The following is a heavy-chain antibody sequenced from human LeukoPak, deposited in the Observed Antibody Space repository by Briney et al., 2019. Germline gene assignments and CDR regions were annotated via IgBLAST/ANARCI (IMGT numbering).Heavy chain of an antibody. CDR2: IRSDGSNK. CDR3: AKGAAMVRGVYYYMDV. Sequence: GGSLRLSCAASGFTFITYGMHWVRQAPGKGLNWVAFIRSDGSNKYYADSVKGRFTISRDNSKNTLYLQMNSLRAEDTAVYYCAKGAAMVRGVYYYMDVWGKGTTVTISS. CDR1: GFTFITYG. V-gene: IGHV3-30*02. D-gene: IGHD3-10*01. J-gene: IGHJ6*03.